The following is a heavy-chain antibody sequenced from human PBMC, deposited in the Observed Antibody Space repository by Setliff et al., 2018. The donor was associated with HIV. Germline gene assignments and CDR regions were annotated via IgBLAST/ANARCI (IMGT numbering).Heavy chain of an antibody. J-gene: IGHJ5*01. CDR3: AKYSPAAWFDS. CDR2: IYPGDPDA. V-gene: IGHV5-51*01. D-gene: IGHD2-15*01. CDR1: GYSFTSYW. Sequence: LGESLKISCKGSGYSFTSYWVAWVRQMPGKGLEWMGMIYPGDPDARYNPSLQGQVTISADKSIDTAYLQWDNLRASDTAMYYCAKYSPAAWFDSWGQGTLVTVSS.